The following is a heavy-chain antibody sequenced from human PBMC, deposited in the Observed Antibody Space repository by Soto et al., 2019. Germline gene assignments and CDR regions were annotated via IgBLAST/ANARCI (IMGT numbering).Heavy chain of an antibody. D-gene: IGHD3-3*01. V-gene: IGHV3-73*01. CDR3: TRHATDPDFWSGYLTDAFDI. CDR1: GFTFSGSA. Sequence: GGSLRLSCAASGFTFSGSAMHWVRQASGKGLEWVGRIRSKANSYATAYAASVKGRFTISRDDSKNTAYLQMNSLKTEDTAVYYCTRHATDPDFWSGYLTDAFDIWGQGTMVTVSS. CDR2: IRSKANSYAT. J-gene: IGHJ3*02.